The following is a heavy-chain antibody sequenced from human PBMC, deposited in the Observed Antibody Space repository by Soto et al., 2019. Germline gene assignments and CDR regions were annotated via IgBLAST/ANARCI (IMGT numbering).Heavy chain of an antibody. Sequence: QVQLQESGPGLVKPSGTLSLTCAVSGGSISSSNWWSWVRQPPGKGLEWIGEIYHSGVANYNPSLKSRVTISVDKSKNHFSLNLDSVTAADTAVYYCARAEGRHSYYGWYFDLWGRGTLVSVSS. CDR2: IYHSGVA. D-gene: IGHD4-4*01. CDR1: GGSISSSNW. V-gene: IGHV4-4*02. CDR3: ARAEGRHSYYGWYFDL. J-gene: IGHJ2*01.